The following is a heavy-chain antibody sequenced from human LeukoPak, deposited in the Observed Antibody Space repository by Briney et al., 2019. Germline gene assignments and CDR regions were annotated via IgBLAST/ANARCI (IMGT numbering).Heavy chain of an antibody. V-gene: IGHV3-64*01. D-gene: IGHD1-26*01. Sequence: GGSLRLSCAASGFTFSDYAMHWVRQAPGKGLEYVSAINSNGGSTYYANSVEGRFTISRDNSKNTLYLQLGSLRDEDMAVYYCARRRWELTYFDYWGQGTLVTVSS. CDR1: GFTFSDYA. J-gene: IGHJ4*02. CDR2: INSNGGST. CDR3: ARRRWELTYFDY.